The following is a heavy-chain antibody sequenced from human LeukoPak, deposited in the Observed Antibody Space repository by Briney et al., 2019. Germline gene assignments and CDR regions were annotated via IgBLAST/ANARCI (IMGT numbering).Heavy chain of an antibody. CDR2: ISSSSSTI. D-gene: IGHD3-10*01. J-gene: IGHJ4*02. V-gene: IGHV3-48*01. Sequence: PGGSLRLSCAASGFTFSSYSMNWVRQAPGKGLEWVSYISSSSSTIYYADSVKGRFTISRDNSKNTLYLQMNSLRAEDTAVYYCARDRGSFSYAFDYWGQGTLVTVSS. CDR3: ARDRGSFSYAFDY. CDR1: GFTFSSYS.